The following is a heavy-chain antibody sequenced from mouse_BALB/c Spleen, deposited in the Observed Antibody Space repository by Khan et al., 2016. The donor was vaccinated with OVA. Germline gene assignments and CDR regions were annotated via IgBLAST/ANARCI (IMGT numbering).Heavy chain of an antibody. Sequence: EVQVVESGGGLVQPGGSRKLSCAASGFTFNSYGMHWVRQAPEKGLEWVAYISGDSNTIYYADTVKGRFTSSRDNPKNTLFLQMTSLMSEDTAMYYCATSYFYGYYFDYWGPGTTLTVS. CDR3: ATSYFYGYYFDY. J-gene: IGHJ2*01. CDR1: GFTFNSYG. D-gene: IGHD1-1*01. V-gene: IGHV5-17*02. CDR2: ISGDSNTI.